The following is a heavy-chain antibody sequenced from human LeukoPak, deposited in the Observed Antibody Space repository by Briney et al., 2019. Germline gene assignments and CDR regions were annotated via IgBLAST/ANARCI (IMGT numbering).Heavy chain of an antibody. Sequence: GGSLRLSCAASGFTFSSYEMNWVRQAPGKGLEWVSYISSSGSTIYYADSVKGRFTISRDNAKNSLYLQMNSLRAEDTAVYYCARALYCGGDCYLFDYWGREPWSPSPQ. V-gene: IGHV3-48*03. CDR1: GFTFSSYE. CDR3: ARALYCGGDCYLFDY. D-gene: IGHD2-21*02. CDR2: ISSSGSTI. J-gene: IGHJ4*02.